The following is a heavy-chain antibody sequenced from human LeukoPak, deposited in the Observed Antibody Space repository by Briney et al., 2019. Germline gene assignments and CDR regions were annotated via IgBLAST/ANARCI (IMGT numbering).Heavy chain of an antibody. V-gene: IGHV4-61*01. CDR2: IYYSGST. J-gene: IGHJ4*02. Sequence: SETLSLTCTVSGGSVSSDSYFWTWIRHPPGKGLEWIGYIYYSGSTNYNPSLKSRVTISLDTSKSQISLKLSSVTAADTAVYYCARGQRRLQDYWGQGTLVTVSS. CDR3: ARGQRRLQDY. CDR1: GGSVSSDSYF.